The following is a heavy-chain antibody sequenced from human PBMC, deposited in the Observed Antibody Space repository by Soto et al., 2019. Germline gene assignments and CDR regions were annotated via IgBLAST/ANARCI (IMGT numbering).Heavy chain of an antibody. CDR2: ISGSGGST. CDR3: AKNGYCSGGSCFWYFDL. Sequence: EVQLLESGGGLVQPGGSLRLSCAASGFTFSSYAMSWVRQAPGKGLEWVSAISGSGGSTYYADSVKGRFTISRDNSKNSLDMQMNSLIAEDTAVYYCAKNGYCSGGSCFWYFDLWVRGTLVTVSS. J-gene: IGHJ2*01. D-gene: IGHD2-15*01. V-gene: IGHV3-23*01. CDR1: GFTFSSYA.